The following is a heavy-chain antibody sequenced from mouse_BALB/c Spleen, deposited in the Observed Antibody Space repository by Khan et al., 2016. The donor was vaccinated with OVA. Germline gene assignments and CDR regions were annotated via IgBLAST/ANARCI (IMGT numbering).Heavy chain of an antibody. J-gene: IGHJ2*01. CDR3: ARRGLRWDFDY. CDR1: GYTFINYW. D-gene: IGHD1-1*01. Sequence: VQLQQSGAELAKPGASVKMSCKASGYTFINYWILWVKQRPGQGLEWIGYINPSTGYTEYNQNFKDKATLTADKSSSPAYMQLSSLTSEDSAVYDCARRGLRWDFDYWGQGTTRTVSS. V-gene: IGHV1-7*01. CDR2: INPSTGYT.